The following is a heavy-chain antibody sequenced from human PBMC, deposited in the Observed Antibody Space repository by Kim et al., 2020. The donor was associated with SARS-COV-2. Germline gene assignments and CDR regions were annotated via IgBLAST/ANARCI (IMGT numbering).Heavy chain of an antibody. CDR2: IYYSGST. CDR1: GGSISSYY. CDR3: ARDHREWLQYTANWYFDL. J-gene: IGHJ2*01. Sequence: SETLSLTCTVSGGSISSYYWRWIRQPPGKGLEWIGYIYYSGSTNYNPSLKSRVTISVDTSKNQFSLKLSSVTAADTAGYYCARDHREWLQYTANWYFDLWGRGTLVTVSS. V-gene: IGHV4-59*01. D-gene: IGHD3-3*01.